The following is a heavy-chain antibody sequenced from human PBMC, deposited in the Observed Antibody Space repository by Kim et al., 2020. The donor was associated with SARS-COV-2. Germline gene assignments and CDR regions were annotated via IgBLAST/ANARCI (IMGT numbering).Heavy chain of an antibody. Sequence: GGSLRLSCAASGFTFSKYWMHWVRQAPGKGPVWVSRINTDGKNTIYADSVKDRFTISRDNAENTLYLQLNSLRVEDTAVYYCVRGQTASGPTTFDYWVQG. CDR2: INTDGKNT. CDR3: VRGQTASGPTTFDY. J-gene: IGHJ4*02. D-gene: IGHD6-13*01. V-gene: IGHV3-74*01. CDR1: GFTFSKYW.